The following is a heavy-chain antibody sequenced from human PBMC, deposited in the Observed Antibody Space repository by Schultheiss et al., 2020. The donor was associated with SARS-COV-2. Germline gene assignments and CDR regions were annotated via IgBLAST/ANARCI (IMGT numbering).Heavy chain of an antibody. D-gene: IGHD5-24*01. Sequence: GESLKISCKAFGYTFTSYDINWVRQATGQGLEWMGWINPNSGGTNYAQKFQGRVTMTRDTSISTAYMELSRLRSEDTAVYYCARDRGGMATDAFDIWGQGTMVTVSS. CDR3: ARDRGGMATDAFDI. CDR1: GYTFTSYD. J-gene: IGHJ3*02. V-gene: IGHV1-2*02. CDR2: INPNSGGT.